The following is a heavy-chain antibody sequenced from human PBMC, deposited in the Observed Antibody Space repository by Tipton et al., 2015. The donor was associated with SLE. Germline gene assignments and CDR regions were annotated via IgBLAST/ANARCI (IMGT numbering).Heavy chain of an antibody. CDR2: ISGSGGSSGSST. J-gene: IGHJ4*02. CDR3: VKEEYNSGWYPAFDY. CDR1: GFTFNNYA. V-gene: IGHV3-23*01. Sequence: SLRLSCAASGFTFNNYAMSWVRQAPGKGLEWVSGISGSGGSSGSSTYYADSVKGRLTISRDNSKDTLYLQMNSLRAEDSAVYYCVKEEYNSGWYPAFDYWGQGILVTVSS. D-gene: IGHD6-19*01.